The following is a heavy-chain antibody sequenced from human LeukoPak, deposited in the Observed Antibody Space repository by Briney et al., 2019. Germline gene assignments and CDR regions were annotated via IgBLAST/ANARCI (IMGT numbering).Heavy chain of an antibody. V-gene: IGHV3-74*01. Sequence: GGSLRLSCAASGFTFSSCWMHWVRQDPRKGLVWVARINSDGSSTSYADSVKGRFTVSRDNSKNTLYLQMNSLRAEDTAVYYCAKLLSGYCSRESCLNWFDPWGQGTLVTVSS. J-gene: IGHJ5*02. CDR1: GFTFSSCW. CDR2: INSDGSST. D-gene: IGHD2-2*01. CDR3: AKLLSGYCSRESCLNWFDP.